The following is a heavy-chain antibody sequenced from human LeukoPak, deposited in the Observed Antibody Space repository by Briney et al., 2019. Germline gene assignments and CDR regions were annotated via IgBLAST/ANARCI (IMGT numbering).Heavy chain of an antibody. CDR2: LHYRGNM. CDR1: GDSITSHY. J-gene: IGHJ4*02. CDR3: AHRGLVPAAIY. V-gene: IGHV4-59*11. D-gene: IGHD2-2*01. Sequence: SETLSLTCTVSGDSITSHYWSWIRQPPGKGLEWIGYLHYRGNMKHNSSFSGRITMSLDTSKNQFSLRLRSVTAADTVVYYCAHRGLVPAAIYWGQGTLVTVSS.